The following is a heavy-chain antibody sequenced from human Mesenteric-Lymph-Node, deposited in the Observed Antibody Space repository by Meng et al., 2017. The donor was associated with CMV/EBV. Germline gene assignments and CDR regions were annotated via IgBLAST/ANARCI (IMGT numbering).Heavy chain of an antibody. CDR3: ARGNWFDP. V-gene: IGHV4-34*01. Sequence: SETLSLTCAVYGGSFSGYYWSWIRQPPGKGLEWIGEINHSGSTNYNPSLKSRVTISVDTSKNQFSLRLSSVTAADTAVYYCARGNWFDPWGQGTLVTVSS. J-gene: IGHJ5*02. CDR1: GGSFSGYY. CDR2: INHSGST.